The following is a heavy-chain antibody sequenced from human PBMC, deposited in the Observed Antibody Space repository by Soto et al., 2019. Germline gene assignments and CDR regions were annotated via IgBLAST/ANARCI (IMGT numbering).Heavy chain of an antibody. D-gene: IGHD3-3*01. J-gene: IGHJ3*02. V-gene: IGHV3-21*01. Sequence: GGSLRLSCAASGFTFSSYSMDWVRQAPGKGLEWVSSISSSSSYIYYADSVKGRFTISRDNAKNSLYLQMNSLRAEDTAVYYCARVGFLEWLNAFDIWGQGTMVTVSS. CDR3: ARVGFLEWLNAFDI. CDR2: ISSSSSYI. CDR1: GFTFSSYS.